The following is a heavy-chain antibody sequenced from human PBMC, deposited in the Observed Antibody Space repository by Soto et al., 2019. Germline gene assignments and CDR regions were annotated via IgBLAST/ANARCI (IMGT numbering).Heavy chain of an antibody. J-gene: IGHJ4*02. CDR2: ISAYNGNT. CDR3: ARVGFLLWLGEQLDY. CDR1: GYTFTSYG. D-gene: IGHD3-10*01. Sequence: GASVKVSCKASGYTFTSYGISWVRQAPGQGLEWMGWISAYNGNTNYAQKLQGRVTMTTDTSTSTAYMELRSLRSDDTAVYYCARVGFLLWLGEQLDYWGQGTLVTVS. V-gene: IGHV1-18*01.